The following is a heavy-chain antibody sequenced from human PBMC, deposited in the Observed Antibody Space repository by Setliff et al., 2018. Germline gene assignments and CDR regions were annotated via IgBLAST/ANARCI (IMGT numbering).Heavy chain of an antibody. V-gene: IGHV3-7*01. D-gene: IGHD3-16*01. CDR2: IKQDGSEK. Sequence: GGSLRLSCAASGFTFSNYWMSWVRQAPGKGLEWVANIKQDGSEKYYVDSVKGRYTISRDNAKNSLYLQMNSLRAEDTAVYYCARDGGEYWGQGTLVTVSS. CDR3: ARDGGEY. CDR1: GFTFSNYW. J-gene: IGHJ4*02.